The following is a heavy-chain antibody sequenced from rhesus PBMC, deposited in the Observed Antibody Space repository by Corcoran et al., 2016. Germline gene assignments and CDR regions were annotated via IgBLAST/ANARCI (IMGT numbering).Heavy chain of an antibody. CDR3: ATRYYNFWSGSFDAFDF. CDR1: GGSISGYY. D-gene: IGHD3-3*01. Sequence: QVQLQELGPGLVKPSETLSLTCAVSGGSISGYYWSWIRQPPGKGLEWIGRIYGSGGSTDYNPSLKSRVTISTDTSKNQFSLKLSSVTAADTAVYYCATRYYNFWSGSFDAFDFWGQGLRVTVSS. CDR2: IYGSGGST. J-gene: IGHJ3*01. V-gene: IGHV4-160*01.